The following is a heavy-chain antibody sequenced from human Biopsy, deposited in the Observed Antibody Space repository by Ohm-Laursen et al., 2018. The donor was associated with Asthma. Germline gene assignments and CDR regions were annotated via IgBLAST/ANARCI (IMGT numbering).Heavy chain of an antibody. D-gene: IGHD3-9*01. V-gene: IGHV1-3*04. CDR3: ARTYYDFLTGQVKDVFGV. CDR1: GHNFISFA. J-gene: IGHJ3*01. Sequence: ASVKVSCKASGHNFISFAIHWVRQAPGQRLEWMGWVNTGNGDTKYSQKFQGRVTITRDTSASTAYMELRSLRSGDTATYYCARTYYDFLTGQVKDVFGVWGQGTMVTVSS. CDR2: VNTGNGDT.